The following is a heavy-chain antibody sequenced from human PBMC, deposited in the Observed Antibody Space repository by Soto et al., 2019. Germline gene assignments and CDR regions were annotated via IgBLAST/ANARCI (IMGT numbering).Heavy chain of an antibody. CDR1: GYTFTSYY. CDR2: INLSGGST. Sequence: QVQLVQSGAEVKKPGASVKVSCKASGYTFTSYYMHWVRQAPGQGLEWMGIINLSGGSTSYAQKFQGRVTMTRDTSTSTVYMELSSLRAEDTAVYYCARGYDFWSGSYYMDVWGKGTTVTVSS. CDR3: ARGYDFWSGSYYMDV. J-gene: IGHJ6*03. V-gene: IGHV1-46*03. D-gene: IGHD3-3*01.